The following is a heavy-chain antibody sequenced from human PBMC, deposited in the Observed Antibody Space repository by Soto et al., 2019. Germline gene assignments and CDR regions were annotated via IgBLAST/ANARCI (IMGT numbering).Heavy chain of an antibody. J-gene: IGHJ5*02. Sequence: SVKVSCKASGGTFSSYAISWVRQAPGQGLEWMGGIIPIFGTANYAQKFQGRVTITADESTSTAYMELSSLRSEDTAVYYCARLLEVTTKPISSCGEGTLVSVSS. CDR3: ARLLEVTTKPISS. D-gene: IGHD4-17*01. CDR1: GGTFSSYA. CDR2: IIPIFGTA. V-gene: IGHV1-69*13.